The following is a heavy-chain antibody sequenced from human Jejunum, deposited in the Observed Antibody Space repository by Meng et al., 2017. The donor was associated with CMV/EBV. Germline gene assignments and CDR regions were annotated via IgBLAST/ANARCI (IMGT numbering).Heavy chain of an antibody. CDR3: ARSRSSSQYIDY. J-gene: IGHJ4*02. D-gene: IGHD6-13*01. CDR1: GFAIRRGYN. Sequence: VSGFAIRRGYNGDGIRRAQGRELEWMGYVIHSGATYYNPSLKSRVTISVDTSTNQFARSLTSVTAADTAIYYCARSRSSSQYIDYWGQGVRVTVSS. CDR2: VIHSGAT. V-gene: IGHV4-38-2*01.